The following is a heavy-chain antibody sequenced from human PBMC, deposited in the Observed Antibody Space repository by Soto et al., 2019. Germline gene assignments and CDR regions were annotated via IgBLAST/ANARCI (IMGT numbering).Heavy chain of an antibody. CDR3: ARATADSSSYHRNYYYYYGMDV. Sequence: GASVKVSCKASGYTFTGYYMHWARQAPGQGLEWMGWINPNSGGTNYAQKFQGWVTMTRDTSISTAYMELSRLRSDDTAVYYCARATADSSSYHRNYYYYYGMDVWGQGTTVTSP. D-gene: IGHD6-6*01. CDR1: GYTFTGYY. V-gene: IGHV1-2*04. J-gene: IGHJ6*02. CDR2: INPNSGGT.